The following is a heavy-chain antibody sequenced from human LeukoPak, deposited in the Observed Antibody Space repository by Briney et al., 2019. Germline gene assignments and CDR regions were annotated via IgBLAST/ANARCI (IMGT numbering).Heavy chain of an antibody. CDR3: ARVVPAAILAY. Sequence: PSETLSLTCTVSGYSISSGYYWGWIRPPPGKGLEWIGSIYHSGSTYYNPSLKSRVTISVDTSKNQFSLKLSSVTAADTAVYYCARVVPAAILAYWGQGTLVTVSS. D-gene: IGHD2-2*02. J-gene: IGHJ4*02. V-gene: IGHV4-38-2*02. CDR2: IYHSGST. CDR1: GYSISSGYY.